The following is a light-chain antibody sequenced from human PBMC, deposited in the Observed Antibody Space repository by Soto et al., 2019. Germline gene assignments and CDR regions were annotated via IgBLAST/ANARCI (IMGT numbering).Light chain of an antibody. J-gene: IGKJ1*01. CDR2: GAS. V-gene: IGKV3-20*01. CDR3: QQYGSSPWT. CDR1: QNVGTKS. Sequence: EIVVTLSPGTLSLSTGERATLSCRASQNVGTKSLAWYQFKPGQAPRILIFGASGRATGIPDRFSGSGSGTDFTLTISRLEPEDFAVYYCQQYGSSPWTFGQGTKVDI.